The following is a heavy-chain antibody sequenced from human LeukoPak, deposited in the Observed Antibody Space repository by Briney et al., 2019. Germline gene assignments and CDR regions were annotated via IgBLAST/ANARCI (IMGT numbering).Heavy chain of an antibody. J-gene: IGHJ5*02. D-gene: IGHD3-3*01. V-gene: IGHV4-38-2*02. CDR2: IYHSGST. CDR3: AREITIFGVVIDWFDP. Sequence: SETLSLTCTVSGYSISSGYYWGWIRQPPGKGRGWIGSIYHSGSTYYNPSLKSRVTISVDTSKNQFSLKLSSVTAADTAVYYCAREITIFGVVIDWFDPWGQGTLVTVSS. CDR1: GYSISSGYY.